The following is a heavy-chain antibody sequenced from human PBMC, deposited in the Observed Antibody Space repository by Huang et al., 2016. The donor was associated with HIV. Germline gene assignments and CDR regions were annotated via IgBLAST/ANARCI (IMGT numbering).Heavy chain of an antibody. V-gene: IGHV4-34*01. D-gene: IGHD4-17*01. CDR1: GGSFSGYY. J-gene: IGHJ5*02. CDR3: ARGLKHYGGNPRDNWFDP. Sequence: QVQLQQWGAGLLKPSETLSLTCAVYGGSFSGYYWNWIRQPPGKGLGWIGEIDQSGRTKYNPSLNRRVTVSGDTSKTQFSLKLSAMTAADTAVYYCARGLKHYGGNPRDNWFDPWGQGTLVTVSS. CDR2: IDQSGRT.